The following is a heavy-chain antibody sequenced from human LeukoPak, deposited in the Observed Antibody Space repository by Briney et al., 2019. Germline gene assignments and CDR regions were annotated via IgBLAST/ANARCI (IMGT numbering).Heavy chain of an antibody. CDR2: IYHSGST. V-gene: IGHV4-4*02. Sequence: PSGTLSLTCAVSGGSISNSNWWNWVRQPPGKGLEWIGEIYHSGSTNYNPSLRSRVTISVDRSKNQFSLKLSSVTAADTAVYYCARVKLAHGAYDYWGQGTLVTVSS. CDR1: GGSISNSNW. D-gene: IGHD2-21*01. J-gene: IGHJ4*02. CDR3: ARVKLAHGAYDY.